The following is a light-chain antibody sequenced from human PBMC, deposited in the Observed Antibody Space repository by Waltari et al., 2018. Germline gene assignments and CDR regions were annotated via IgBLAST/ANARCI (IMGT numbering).Light chain of an antibody. V-gene: IGLV3-1*01. Sequence: SYELTQPPSVSVSPGQTASITCSGDLLGNKYASWYQPKPGQSPLLVIYQATKRPSGIPERFSGSKSGNAATLTISGTQAMDEADYYCQALGTGAWVFGGGTKLTVL. CDR1: LLGNKY. CDR3: QALGTGAWV. CDR2: QAT. J-gene: IGLJ3*02.